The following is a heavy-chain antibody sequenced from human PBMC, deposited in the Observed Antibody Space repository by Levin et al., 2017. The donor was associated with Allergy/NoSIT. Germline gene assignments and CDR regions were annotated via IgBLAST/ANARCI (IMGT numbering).Heavy chain of an antibody. CDR3: ARGYSYGLHDAFDS. Sequence: SGPTLVKPTQTLTLTCTFSGFSLSTSGVGVGWIRQPPGKALEWLALIYWDDDKRYSPSLKSRLTITKDTSKNQVVLTMTNMDPVDTATYYCARGYSYGLHDAFDSWGQGTMVTVSS. CDR2: IYWDDDK. J-gene: IGHJ3*02. D-gene: IGHD5-18*01. CDR1: GFSLSTSGVG. V-gene: IGHV2-5*02.